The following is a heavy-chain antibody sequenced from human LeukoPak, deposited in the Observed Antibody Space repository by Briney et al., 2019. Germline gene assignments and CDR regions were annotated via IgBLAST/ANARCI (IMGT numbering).Heavy chain of an antibody. J-gene: IGHJ5*02. V-gene: IGHV4-59*01. CDR3: ARDVGITAFDP. D-gene: IGHD1-20*01. Sequence: PSETLSLTCTVSGGSISSYYWSWIRQPPGKGLEWIGYIYYSGSTNYNPSLKSRVTISVDTSKNQFSLKLSSVTAADTAVYYCARDVGITAFDPWGQGTLVTVSS. CDR1: GGSISSYY. CDR2: IYYSGST.